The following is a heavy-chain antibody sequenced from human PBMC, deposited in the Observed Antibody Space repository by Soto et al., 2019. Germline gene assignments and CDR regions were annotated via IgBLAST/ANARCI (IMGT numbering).Heavy chain of an antibody. Sequence: GGSLRLSCAASGFTVSSNYMSGVRQAPGKGLEWVSVIYSGGSTYYADSVKGRFTISRDNSKNTLYLQMNSLRAEDTAVYYCASRVTYYYDSSGYYYGGYFDYWGQGTLVTVSS. CDR1: GFTVSSNY. V-gene: IGHV3-66*01. CDR2: IYSGGST. D-gene: IGHD3-22*01. CDR3: ASRVTYYYDSSGYYYGGYFDY. J-gene: IGHJ4*02.